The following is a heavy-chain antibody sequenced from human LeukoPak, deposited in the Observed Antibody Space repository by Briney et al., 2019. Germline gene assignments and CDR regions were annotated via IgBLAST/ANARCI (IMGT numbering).Heavy chain of an antibody. Sequence: SGTLSLTCTVSGGSISSSSYYWGWIRQPPGKGLEWIGSIYYSGSTYYNPSLKSRVTISVDTSKNQFSLKLSSVTAADTAVYYCARHLLGSSGWYWFDPWGQGTLVTVSS. CDR1: GGSISSSSYY. V-gene: IGHV4-39*01. CDR3: ARHLLGSSGWYWFDP. J-gene: IGHJ5*02. CDR2: IYYSGST. D-gene: IGHD6-19*01.